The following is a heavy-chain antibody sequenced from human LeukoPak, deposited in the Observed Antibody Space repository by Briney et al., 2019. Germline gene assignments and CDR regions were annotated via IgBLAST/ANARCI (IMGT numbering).Heavy chain of an antibody. CDR3: AREGAYCGGDCYDAFDI. V-gene: IGHV3-21*01. CDR2: ISSSSSYI. J-gene: IGHJ3*02. CDR1: GFTFSSYS. Sequence: GGSLRLSCAASGFTFSSYSVNWVRQAPGKGLEWVSSISSSSSYIYYADSVKGRFTISRDNAKNSLYLQMNSLRAEDTAVYYCAREGAYCGGDCYDAFDIWGQGTMVTVSS. D-gene: IGHD2-21*02.